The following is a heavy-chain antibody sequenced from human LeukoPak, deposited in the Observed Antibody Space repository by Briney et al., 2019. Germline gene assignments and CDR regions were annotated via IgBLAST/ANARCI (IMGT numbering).Heavy chain of an antibody. V-gene: IGHV3-7*01. Sequence: GGSLRLSCVGSGFSFSNYWMAWVRQAPGKGPEWVANMKQDGSARHYADSVKDRFTISRDNAQNSVYLRMNSLRAEDTAVYYCARDVVGSLDYWGLGTLVTVSS. CDR1: GFSFSNYW. D-gene: IGHD2-15*01. J-gene: IGHJ4*02. CDR3: ARDVVGSLDY. CDR2: MKQDGSAR.